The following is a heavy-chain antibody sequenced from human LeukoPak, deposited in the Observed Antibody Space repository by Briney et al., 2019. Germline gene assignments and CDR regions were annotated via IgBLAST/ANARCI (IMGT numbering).Heavy chain of an antibody. CDR3: ARTGYDSSGYYSDY. V-gene: IGHV3-21*01. CDR2: ISSSSSYI. Sequence: GGSLRLSCAASGFTFSSYGMHWVRQAPGKGLEWVSSISSSSSYIYYVDSVKGRFTISRDNAKNSLFLQMNSLRAEDTAMYYCARTGYDSSGYYSDYWGQGTLVTVSS. CDR1: GFTFSSYG. J-gene: IGHJ4*02. D-gene: IGHD3-22*01.